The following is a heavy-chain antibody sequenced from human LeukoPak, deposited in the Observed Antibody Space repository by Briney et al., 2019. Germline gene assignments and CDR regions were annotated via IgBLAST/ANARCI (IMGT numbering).Heavy chain of an antibody. CDR1: GFTFSDYY. CDR3: ARASPYYYDSSGYQGY. D-gene: IGHD3-22*01. V-gene: IGHV3-11*01. Sequence: GGSLRLSCAASGFTFSDYYMSWIRQAPGKGLEWVSYISSSGSTIYYADSVKGRFTISRDNAKNSLYLQMNSLRAEDTAVYYCARASPYYYDSSGYQGYWDQGTLVTVSS. CDR2: ISSSGSTI. J-gene: IGHJ4*02.